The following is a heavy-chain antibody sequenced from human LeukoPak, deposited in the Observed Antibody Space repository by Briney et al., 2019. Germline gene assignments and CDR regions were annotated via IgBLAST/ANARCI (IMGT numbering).Heavy chain of an antibody. V-gene: IGHV1-46*01. CDR2: INPSGGST. CDR1: GGTFSSYA. CDR3: ARGGGYNYGPPNY. J-gene: IGHJ4*02. Sequence: ASVKVSCKASGGTFSSYAISWVRQAPGQGLEWMGIINPSGGSTTYAQKFQGRLTMTRDTSTSTVYMDLSSLRSEDTALYYCARGGGYNYGPPNYWGQGTLVTVSS. D-gene: IGHD5-18*01.